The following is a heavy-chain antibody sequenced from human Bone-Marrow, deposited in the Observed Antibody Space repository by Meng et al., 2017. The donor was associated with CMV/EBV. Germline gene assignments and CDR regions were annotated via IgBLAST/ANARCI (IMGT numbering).Heavy chain of an antibody. V-gene: IGHV1-2*02. CDR2: INPNSGGT. D-gene: IGHD2-2*01. CDR1: GYTFTGYY. Sequence: ASVKVSCKASGYTFTGYYMHWVRQAPGQGLKWMGWINPNSGGTNYAQKFQGRVTMTRDTSISTAYMELSRLRSDDTAVYYCARGYCSSTSCYRASYAFDIWGQGTMVTVSS. J-gene: IGHJ3*02. CDR3: ARGYCSSTSCYRASYAFDI.